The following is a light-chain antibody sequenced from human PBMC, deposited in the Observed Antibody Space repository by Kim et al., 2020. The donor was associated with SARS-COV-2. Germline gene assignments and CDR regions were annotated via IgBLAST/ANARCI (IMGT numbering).Light chain of an antibody. V-gene: IGLV3-21*04. CDR2: FDS. CDR3: QLWDTSGAYGV. CDR1: NIGSYS. J-gene: IGLJ3*02. Sequence: APRETARMTCGGNNIGSYSVHWYQQRPGHAPVPVISFDSDRPAGIPERFSGSNSRNTATLTISRVEVEDEADYYCQLWDTSGAYGVFGGGTQLTVL.